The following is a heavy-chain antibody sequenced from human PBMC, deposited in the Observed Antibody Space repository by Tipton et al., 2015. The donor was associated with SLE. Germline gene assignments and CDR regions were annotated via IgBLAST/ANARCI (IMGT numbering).Heavy chain of an antibody. CDR1: GFTFSSYA. CDR3: ASGKVGASPYYYGMDV. J-gene: IGHJ6*02. D-gene: IGHD1-26*01. Sequence: SLTLSCAASGFTFSSYAMSWVRQAPGKGLEWVSVIYSGGSTYYADSVKGRFTISRDNSKNTLYLQMNSLRAEDTAVYYCASGKVGASPYYYGMDVWGQGTTVTVSS. CDR2: IYSGGST. V-gene: IGHV3-23*03.